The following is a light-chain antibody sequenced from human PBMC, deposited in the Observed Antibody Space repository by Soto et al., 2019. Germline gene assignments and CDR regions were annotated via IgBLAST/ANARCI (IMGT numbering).Light chain of an antibody. CDR2: DAF. J-gene: IGKJ4*01. CDR1: QDIKNY. V-gene: IGKV1-33*01. Sequence: DMQMTQSPSSLSAFVGDSITITCHASQDIKNYLNWYQHKPGKAPKLLIYDAFKSDTGVPSRFSGSGSGTDFTFTINNLQPEDIATYFCQQYDSLPPTFGGGTRV. CDR3: QQYDSLPPT.